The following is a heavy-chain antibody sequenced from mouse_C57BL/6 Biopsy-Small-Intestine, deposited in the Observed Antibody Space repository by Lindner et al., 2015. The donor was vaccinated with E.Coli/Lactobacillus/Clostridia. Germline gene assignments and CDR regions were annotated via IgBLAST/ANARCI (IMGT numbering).Heavy chain of an antibody. D-gene: IGHD2-5*01. V-gene: IGHV1-14*01. CDR2: INPYIDGT. Sequence: WIGYINPYIDGTYYNEKFKGKATLTSDKSSSTAYMDLSSLTSEDSAVYFCAFSNYGYYAMDCWGQGTSVTVSS. J-gene: IGHJ4*01. CDR3: AFSNYGYYAMDC.